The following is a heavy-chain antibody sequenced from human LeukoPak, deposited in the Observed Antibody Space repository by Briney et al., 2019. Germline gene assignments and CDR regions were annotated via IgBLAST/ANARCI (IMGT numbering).Heavy chain of an antibody. CDR2: INPSGGST. D-gene: IGHD3-16*01. CDR3: AKDDAWGRYKH. J-gene: IGHJ1*01. V-gene: IGHV1-46*01. CDR1: GYTFTSYY. Sequence: ASVKVSCKASGYTFTSYYMHWVRQAPGQGLEWMGIINPSGGSTSYAQKFQGRVTMTRDMSTSTAYMELSSLRSEDTAVYYCAKDDAWGRYKHWGQGTLVTVSS.